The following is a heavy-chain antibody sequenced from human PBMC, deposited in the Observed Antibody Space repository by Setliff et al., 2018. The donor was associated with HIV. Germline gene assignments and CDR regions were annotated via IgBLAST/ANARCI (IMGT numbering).Heavy chain of an antibody. D-gene: IGHD6-19*01. CDR3: ARNSFPRAVTGTGPLFDY. J-gene: IGHJ4*02. V-gene: IGHV1-18*01. CDR2: ISAYNGDT. Sequence: SVKVSCKASGYTFTSYGISWLRQAPGQGLEWMGWISAYNGDTQSTQRFQGRVTMTTDTSTNTAYMEVRSLRSDDTAVYYCARNSFPRAVTGTGPLFDYWGQGTLVTVSS. CDR1: GYTFTSYG.